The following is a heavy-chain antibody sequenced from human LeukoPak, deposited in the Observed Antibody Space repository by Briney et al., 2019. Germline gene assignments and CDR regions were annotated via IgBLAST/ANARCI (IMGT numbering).Heavy chain of an antibody. CDR1: GYTFTSYG. Sequence: ASVKVSCKTSGYTFTSYGLSWVRQAPGQGLEWMGWISVYSGNTNYAQKLQGRVTMTTDTSTSTAYMDLRSLRSDDTAVYYCARDSRDCSGGSCYFYVFDYWGQGTLVTVSS. V-gene: IGHV1-18*04. J-gene: IGHJ4*02. CDR2: ISVYSGNT. CDR3: ARDSRDCSGGSCYFYVFDY. D-gene: IGHD2-15*01.